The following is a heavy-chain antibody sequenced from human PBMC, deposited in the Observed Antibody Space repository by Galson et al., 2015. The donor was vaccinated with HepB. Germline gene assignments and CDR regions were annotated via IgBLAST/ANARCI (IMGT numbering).Heavy chain of an antibody. J-gene: IGHJ4*02. D-gene: IGHD3-10*01. CDR3: AKSGGLWFGGKGLDY. CDR1: GFTFSSYA. V-gene: IGHV3-23*01. CDR2: ISGSGGST. Sequence: SLRLSCAASGFTFSSYAMSWVRQAPGKGLEWVSAISGSGGSTYYADSVKGRFTISRDNSKNTLYLQMNSLRAEDTAVYYCAKSGGLWFGGKGLDYWGQGTLVTVSS.